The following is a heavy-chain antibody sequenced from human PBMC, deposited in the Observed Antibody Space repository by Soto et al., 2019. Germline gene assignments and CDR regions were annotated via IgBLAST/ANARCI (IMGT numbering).Heavy chain of an antibody. CDR1: GGLMSSCY. D-gene: IGHD2-15*01. J-gene: IGHJ4*02. Sequence: EIRSVTCTVAGGLMSSCYCNWIRQYAGQGLEWIGRIYPGGSTNYNPSLKSRVTMSADTSKNQFSLRLTSVTAADTAVYYCERANVGPPGGGSWIMPFDFWGQGTMVTV. V-gene: IGHV4-4*07. CDR2: IYPGGST. CDR3: ERANVGPPGGGSWIMPFDF.